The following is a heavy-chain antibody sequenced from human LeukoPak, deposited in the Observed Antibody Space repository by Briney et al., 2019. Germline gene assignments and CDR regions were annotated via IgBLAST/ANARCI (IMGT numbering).Heavy chain of an antibody. CDR3: AGARGGAYGFAFDS. CDR2: IYYTGNT. V-gene: IGHV4-59*07. CDR1: GRSITTYF. J-gene: IGHJ4*02. Sequence: SDTLSLTCTVSGRSITTYFWSWLRQPPGKGLEYIGYIYYTGNTNYSPSLRNRVTITVDTYKNQFPLKLNSVTAADTALYFCAGARGGAYGFAFDSWGQGTLVTVS. D-gene: IGHD3-10*01.